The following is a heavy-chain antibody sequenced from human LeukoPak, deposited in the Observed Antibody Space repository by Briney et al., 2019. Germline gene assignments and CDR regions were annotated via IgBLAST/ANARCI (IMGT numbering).Heavy chain of an antibody. Sequence: GRSLRLSCAASGFTFSSYGMHWVRQAPGKGLEWVAFIRYDGSNKYYADSVKGRFTISRDNSKNTLYLQMNSLRAEDTAVYYCAKVGQPTSPNTAMGLYWGQGTLVTVSS. CDR3: AKVGQPTSPNTAMGLY. D-gene: IGHD5-18*01. J-gene: IGHJ4*02. CDR2: IRYDGSNK. CDR1: GFTFSSYG. V-gene: IGHV3-30*02.